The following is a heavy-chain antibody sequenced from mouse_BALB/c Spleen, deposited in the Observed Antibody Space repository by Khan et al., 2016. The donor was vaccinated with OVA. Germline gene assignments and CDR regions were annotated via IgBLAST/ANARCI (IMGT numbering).Heavy chain of an antibody. CDR2: IWGDGST. CDR1: GFSITSYG. Sequence: VQLKQSGPGLVAPSQSLSITCTVSGFSITSYGVNWVRQPPGKGLEWLGVIWGDGSTNYHSASPSRLIIIKDNSKSQVFLKLNSPQTDDTATYYCAKQNYGTLYSMDYWGQGTSVTVSS. J-gene: IGHJ4*01. CDR3: AKQNYGTLYSMDY. D-gene: IGHD2-1*01. V-gene: IGHV2-3*01.